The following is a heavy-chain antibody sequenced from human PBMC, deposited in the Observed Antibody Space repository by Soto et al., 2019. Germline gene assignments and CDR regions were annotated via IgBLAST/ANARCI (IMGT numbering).Heavy chain of an antibody. Sequence: QVQLVESGGGVVQPGRSLRLSCAASGFTFSSYGMHWVRQAPGKGLEWVAVISYDGSNKYYADSVKGRFTSSRDNSKNPLDLQMNGLRAEDTAVYYCAKDGSRSSSGAWGQGTLVTVSS. J-gene: IGHJ5*02. V-gene: IGHV3-30*18. CDR3: AKDGSRSSSGA. CDR1: GFTFSSYG. CDR2: ISYDGSNK. D-gene: IGHD6-6*01.